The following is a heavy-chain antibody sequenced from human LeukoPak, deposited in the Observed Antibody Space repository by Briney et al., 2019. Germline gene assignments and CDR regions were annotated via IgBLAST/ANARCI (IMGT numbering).Heavy chain of an antibody. CDR2: LYSTGST. CDR3: ARSGGSDPYYYFYYYMDV. J-gene: IGHJ6*03. Sequence: SETLSLTCTVSGASITSHTDYWSWIRQPDGKGLEWIGRLYSTGSTNDNPSLKGRLTISADTSKNEFSLKLTSVTAADTAVYYCARSGGSDPYYYFYYYMDVWGKGTTVTVSS. V-gene: IGHV4-61*02. CDR1: GASITSHTDY. D-gene: IGHD1-26*01.